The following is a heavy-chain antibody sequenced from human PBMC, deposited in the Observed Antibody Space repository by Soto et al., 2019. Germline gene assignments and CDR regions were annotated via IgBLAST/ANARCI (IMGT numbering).Heavy chain of an antibody. J-gene: IGHJ3*02. D-gene: IGHD1-1*01. CDR2: ISSSSSYI. V-gene: IGHV3-21*01. CDR3: ARDNESRWFDI. Sequence: EVQLVESGGGLVKPGGSLRLSCAASGFTFSSYSMNWVRQAPGKGLEWVSSISSSSSYIYYADSVKGRFTISRDNAKNSLYLQMKSLRAEDTAVYYCARDNESRWFDIWGQGTMVTVSS. CDR1: GFTFSSYS.